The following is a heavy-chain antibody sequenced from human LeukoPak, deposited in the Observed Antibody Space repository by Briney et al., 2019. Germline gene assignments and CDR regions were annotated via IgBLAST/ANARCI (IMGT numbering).Heavy chain of an antibody. V-gene: IGHV4-39*07. J-gene: IGHJ4*02. D-gene: IGHD3-22*01. CDR1: GGSISSSSYY. CDR3: ARDPVIKYLYYYDSSGFK. Sequence: PSETLSLTCTVSGGSISSSSYYWGWIRQPPGKGLEWIGSIYYSGSTYYNPSLKSRVTISVDTSKNQFSLKLSSVTAADTAVYYCARDPVIKYLYYYDSSGFKWGQGTLVTVSS. CDR2: IYYSGST.